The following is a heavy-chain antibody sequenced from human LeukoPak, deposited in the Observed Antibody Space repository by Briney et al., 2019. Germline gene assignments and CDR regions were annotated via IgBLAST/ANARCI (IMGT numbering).Heavy chain of an antibody. CDR3: ARDQGGYSYGAFDY. CDR2: IRFDGTDK. J-gene: IGHJ4*02. Sequence: GGSLRLSCAASGFRFNSHGMHWVRQAPGKGLEWVAFIRFDGTDKYYIDSVKGRFSISRDNSKNTLFLQMNSLRAEDTALYYCARDQGGYSYGAFDYWGQGTLVTVSS. CDR1: GFRFNSHG. V-gene: IGHV3-30*02. D-gene: IGHD5-18*01.